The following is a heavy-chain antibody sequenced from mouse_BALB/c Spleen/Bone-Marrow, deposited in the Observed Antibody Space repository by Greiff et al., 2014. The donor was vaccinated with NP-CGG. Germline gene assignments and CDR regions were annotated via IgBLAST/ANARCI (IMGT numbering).Heavy chain of an antibody. V-gene: IGHV14-3*02. CDR1: GFNIKDTY. CDR3: AIYYYGSSGFAY. Sequence: VQLQQSGAELVKPGASVKLSCTASGFNIKDTYMHWVKQRPEQGLEWIGRIDPANGNTKYDPKFQGKATRTADTSSNTAYLQLSSLTSEDTAVYYWAIYYYGSSGFAYWGQGTLVTVSA. CDR2: IDPANGNT. J-gene: IGHJ3*01. D-gene: IGHD1-1*01.